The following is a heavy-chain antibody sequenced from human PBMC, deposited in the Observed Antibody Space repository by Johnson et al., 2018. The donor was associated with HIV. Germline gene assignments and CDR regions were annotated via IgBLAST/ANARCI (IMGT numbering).Heavy chain of an antibody. D-gene: IGHD6-6*01. CDR1: GFTFSSYP. J-gene: IGHJ3*02. CDR3: ARAGGSSDDAFDI. Sequence: QVQLVESGGGVVQPGRSLRLSCAASGFTFSSYPMHWVRQAPGKGLEWVTFIRYDGNNKYYVDSVKGRFTVSRENAKNTVYLQMNSLRAEDTAVYYCARAGGSSDDAFDIWGQGTMVTVSS. CDR2: IRYDGNNK. V-gene: IGHV3-30*04.